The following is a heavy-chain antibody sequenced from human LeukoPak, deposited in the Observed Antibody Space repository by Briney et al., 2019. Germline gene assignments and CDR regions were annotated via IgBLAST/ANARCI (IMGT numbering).Heavy chain of an antibody. J-gene: IGHJ4*02. CDR2: MYSGGDT. V-gene: IGHV3-53*01. Sequence: GGTLRLSCAASGFTVSDNYMSWVRQAPGKGLEWVSVMYSGGDTYYADSVKGRFTFSRDISKNTLYLQMNGLRTEDTAMYYCARDAPQVPAAGVLASWGQGTLVTVSS. CDR1: GFTVSDNY. CDR3: ARDAPQVPAAGVLAS. D-gene: IGHD6-13*01.